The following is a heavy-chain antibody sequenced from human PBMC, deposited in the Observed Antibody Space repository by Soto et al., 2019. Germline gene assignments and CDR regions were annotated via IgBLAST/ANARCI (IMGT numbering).Heavy chain of an antibody. CDR3: VKDGGAVKYHYHIRGDS. Sequence: LSLSCVVAGVDVSNYGIHWVRQAPGEGLEWVAVISSYGTKKSYIDSVQGRFNISRANSRSTVFLQMHSLRREDTAMYYCVKDGGAVKYHYHIRGDSWGQGTKVTVSS. V-gene: IGHV3-30*18. CDR1: GVDVSNYG. D-gene: IGHD3-16*01. J-gene: IGHJ4*02. CDR2: ISSYGTKK.